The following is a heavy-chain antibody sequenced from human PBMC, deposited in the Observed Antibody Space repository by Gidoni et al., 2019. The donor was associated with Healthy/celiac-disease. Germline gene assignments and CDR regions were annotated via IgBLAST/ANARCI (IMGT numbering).Heavy chain of an antibody. CDR2: ISYDGSNK. D-gene: IGHD4-17*01. J-gene: IGHJ4*02. CDR3: AKVYGGNRRGLGYFDY. V-gene: IGHV3-30*18. Sequence: QVQLVESGGGVVQPGRSLRLSCAASGFTFRSYGMHWVRQAPGKGLEWVAVISYDGSNKYYADCVKGRFTISRDNSKNTLYLQMNSLRAEDTAVYYCAKVYGGNRRGLGYFDYWGQGTLVTVSS. CDR1: GFTFRSYG.